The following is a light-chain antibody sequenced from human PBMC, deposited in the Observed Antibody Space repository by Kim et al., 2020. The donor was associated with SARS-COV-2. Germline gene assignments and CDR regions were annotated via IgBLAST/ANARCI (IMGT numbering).Light chain of an antibody. J-gene: IGKJ1*01. V-gene: IGKV3-15*01. CDR3: QHYNNWPIT. CDR1: QSISIN. Sequence: EILMTQSPDTLSVSPGERATLSCRASQSISINLAWYQQKPGQSPRLLIHGASTRATGIPGRFSGSGSGTEFTLTINSLQSEDFAVYYCQHYNNWPITFGQETKVDIK. CDR2: GAS.